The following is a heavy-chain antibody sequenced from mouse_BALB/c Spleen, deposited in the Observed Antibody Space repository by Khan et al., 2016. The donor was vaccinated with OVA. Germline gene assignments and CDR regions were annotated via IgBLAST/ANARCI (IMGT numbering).Heavy chain of an antibody. V-gene: IGHV2-2*02. CDR1: GFSLTSYG. CDR3: ARNYDYDEVLAY. D-gene: IGHD2-4*01. CDR2: IWSGGST. J-gene: IGHJ3*01. Sequence: QVQLKQSGPGLVQPSQSLSITCTVSGFSLTSYGVHWVRQSPGKGLEWLGVIWSGGSTDYNAAFISRLSISTDNSTSQVFFKMNSLQANDSAIYYCARNYDYDEVLAYWGQGTLVTVSA.